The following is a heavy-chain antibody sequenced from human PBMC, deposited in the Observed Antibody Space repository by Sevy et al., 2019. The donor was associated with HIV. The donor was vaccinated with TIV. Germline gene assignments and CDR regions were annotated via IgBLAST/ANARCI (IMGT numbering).Heavy chain of an antibody. CDR2: IYSGSVT. CDR3: AGTDSSGYQAPFDY. Sequence: GGSLRLSCAASGFTVSGNYMSWIRQAPGKGLEWVSIIYSGSVTYYAESVKGRFTISRDNSKNTLFLQVNRLTADDTAVYYCAGTDSSGYQAPFDYWGRGTLVTVSS. CDR1: GFTVSGNY. J-gene: IGHJ4*02. V-gene: IGHV3-53*01. D-gene: IGHD3-22*01.